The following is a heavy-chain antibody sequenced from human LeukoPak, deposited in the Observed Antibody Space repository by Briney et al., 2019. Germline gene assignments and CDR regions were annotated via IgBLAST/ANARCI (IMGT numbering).Heavy chain of an antibody. Sequence: GSLRLSSAASGFTFSSYSMNWVRPAPGKGLEWISSVTCSSSYIYYADSVKGRFTISRDNAKNILYLQMNSLRAEDTAVYYCAREVAAAVTFFDYWARGTLVTVSS. CDR3: AREVAAAVTFFDY. D-gene: IGHD6-13*01. CDR1: GFTFSSYS. J-gene: IGHJ4*02. V-gene: IGHV3-21*01. CDR2: VTCSSSYI.